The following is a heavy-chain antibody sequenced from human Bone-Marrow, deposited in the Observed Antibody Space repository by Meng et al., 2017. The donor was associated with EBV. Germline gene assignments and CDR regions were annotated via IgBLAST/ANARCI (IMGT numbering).Heavy chain of an antibody. CDR2: MNYSGSN. D-gene: IGHD5-18*01. CDR1: GGSISRYY. J-gene: IGHJ4*02. CDR3: ARYMNGYSYGYYLDY. Sequence: VQISDAGLRWVEYSETLCLSCTVYGGSISRYYCSWRRQPSGKGLEWIVYMNYSGSNKSNPSLKCRVTISVDMSKNQFSLKLSSVTAADTAVYYCARYMNGYSYGYYLDYWGQGTLVTVSS. V-gene: IGHV4-59*01.